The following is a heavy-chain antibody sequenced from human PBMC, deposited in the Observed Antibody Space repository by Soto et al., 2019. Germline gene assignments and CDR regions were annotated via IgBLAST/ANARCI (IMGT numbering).Heavy chain of an antibody. Sequence: EVQMVESGGGLVQPGGSLRLSCAVSGFTFSSYWMYWVRQAPGKGLEWVANIKGDGSEKNYVDSVKGRFTISRDNAKNSLYLQMNSLRVEDTAVYYCVSSRRRGQGTLVTVSS. CDR3: VSSRR. CDR1: GFTFSSYW. J-gene: IGHJ4*02. V-gene: IGHV3-7*01. CDR2: IKGDGSEK.